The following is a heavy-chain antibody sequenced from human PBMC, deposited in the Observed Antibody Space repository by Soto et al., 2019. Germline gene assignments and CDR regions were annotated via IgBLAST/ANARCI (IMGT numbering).Heavy chain of an antibody. Sequence: QVQLVQSGAEVKKPGASVKVSCKASGYTFTSYGISWVRQAPGQGLEWMGWISAYNGNTNYAQKLQGXXTXTXXTATSTAYMELRSLRSDDTAVYYCARYPNYDILDVWGQGTTVTVSS. CDR2: ISAYNGNT. CDR3: ARYPNYDILDV. V-gene: IGHV1-18*01. D-gene: IGHD3-9*01. J-gene: IGHJ6*02. CDR1: GYTFTSYG.